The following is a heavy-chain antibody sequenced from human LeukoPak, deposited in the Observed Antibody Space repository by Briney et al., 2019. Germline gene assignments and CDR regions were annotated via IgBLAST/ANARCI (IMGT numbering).Heavy chain of an antibody. CDR1: GYTFTSYD. D-gene: IGHD5-18*01. V-gene: IGHV1-18*01. CDR2: ISAYNGNT. CDR3: ARGQGIRYSYGYDY. J-gene: IGHJ4*02. Sequence: ASVKVSCKASGYTFTSYDINWVRQATGQGLEWMGWISAYNGNTKCSQKLQDRVTMTTDTSTSTAYMELRSLRSDDTAVYYCARGQGIRYSYGYDYWGQGTLVTVSS.